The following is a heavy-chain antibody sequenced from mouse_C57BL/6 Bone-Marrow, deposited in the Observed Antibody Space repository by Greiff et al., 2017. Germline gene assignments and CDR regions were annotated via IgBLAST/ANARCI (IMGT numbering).Heavy chain of an antibody. CDR3: ARGPDY. J-gene: IGHJ2*01. V-gene: IGHV5-17*01. Sequence: EVQLVESGGGLVKPGGSLKLSCAASGFTFSDYGMHWVRQAPEKGLEGVAYLSSGSSTIYYADTVKGRFTISRDNAKNTLFLQMTSLRSEDTAMYYCARGPDYWGQGTTLTVSS. CDR1: GFTFSDYG. CDR2: LSSGSSTI.